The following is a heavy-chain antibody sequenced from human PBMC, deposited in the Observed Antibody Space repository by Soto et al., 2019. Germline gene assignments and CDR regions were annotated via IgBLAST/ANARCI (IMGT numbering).Heavy chain of an antibody. J-gene: IGHJ5*02. CDR2: IIPIFGTA. CDR3: ASRRRYGSGSYYWFNYFDP. Sequence: GASVKVSCKASGGTFSSYAISWVRQAPGQGLEWMGGIIPIFGTANYAQKFQGRVTITADESTSTAYMELSSLRSEDTAVYYCASRRRYGSGSYYWFNYFDPWGQGTPVTVSS. V-gene: IGHV1-69*13. CDR1: GGTFSSYA. D-gene: IGHD3-10*01.